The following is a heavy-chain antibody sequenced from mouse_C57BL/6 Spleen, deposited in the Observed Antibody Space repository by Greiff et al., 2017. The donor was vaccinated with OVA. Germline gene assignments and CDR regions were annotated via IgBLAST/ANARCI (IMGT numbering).Heavy chain of an antibody. CDR1: GFTFSDYY. J-gene: IGHJ2*01. CDR2: ISNGGGST. CDR3: ARSTGDY. Sequence: EVKLMESGGGLVQPGGSLKLSCAASGFTFSDYYMYWVRQTPEKRLEWVAYISNGGGSTYYPDTVKGRFTISRDKAKNTLYLQMSRLKSEDTAMYYCARSTGDYWGQGTTLPVSS. V-gene: IGHV5-12*01.